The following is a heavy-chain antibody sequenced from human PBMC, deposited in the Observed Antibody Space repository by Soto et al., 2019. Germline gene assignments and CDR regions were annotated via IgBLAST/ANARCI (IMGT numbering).Heavy chain of an antibody. D-gene: IGHD5-12*01. CDR3: APRVVATMRGDTDY. CDR2: ISGSGGST. J-gene: IGHJ4*02. V-gene: IGHV3-23*01. Sequence: EVQLLESGGGLVQPGGSLRLSCAASGFTFSSYAMSWVRQAPGKGLEWVSAISGSGGSTYYADSVKGRFTISRDNSKNTLYLQMNSLRAEDTAVYYCAPRVVATMRGDTDYWGQGTLVTVSS. CDR1: GFTFSSYA.